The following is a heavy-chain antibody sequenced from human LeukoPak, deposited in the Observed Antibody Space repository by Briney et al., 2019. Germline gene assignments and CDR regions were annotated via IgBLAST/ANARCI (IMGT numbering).Heavy chain of an antibody. J-gene: IGHJ6*02. CDR1: GGTFSSYA. V-gene: IGHV1-69*04. D-gene: IGHD2-8*01. CDR2: IIPILGIA. CDR3: ARELSYCTNGVCSLLGMDV. Sequence: SVKVSCKASGGTFSSYAIGWVRQAPGQGLEWMGRIIPILGIANYAQKFQGRVTITADKSTSTAYMELSSLRSEDTAVYYCARELSYCTNGVCSLLGMDVWGQGTTVTVSS.